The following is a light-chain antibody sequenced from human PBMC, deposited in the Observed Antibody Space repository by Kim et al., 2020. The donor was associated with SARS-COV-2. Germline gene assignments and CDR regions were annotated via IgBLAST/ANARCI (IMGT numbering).Light chain of an antibody. CDR1: TGAGTGAYY. V-gene: IGLV7-43*01. J-gene: IGLJ3*02. CDR2: NTS. CDR3: QLYYGGAQRV. Sequence: GAVTCPCASSTGAGTGAYYPNWFQQKPGQAPRALIYNTSNKHAWTPARFSGSLLGGKAALTLSGVQPEDEADYYCQLYYGGAQRVFGGGTKLTVL.